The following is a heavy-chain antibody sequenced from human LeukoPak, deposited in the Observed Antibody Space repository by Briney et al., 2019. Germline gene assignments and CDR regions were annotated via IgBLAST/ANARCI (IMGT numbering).Heavy chain of an antibody. V-gene: IGHV1-18*01. Sequence: ASVKVSCKASGYTFTSFGISWVRQAPGQGLEWMGWISIYNGDTMYAQNFQGRVTMTTDTSTSTAYMELKSLTSDDTAVYYCARDKAAAVYYFDYWGQGTLVIVSS. CDR2: ISIYNGDT. CDR3: ARDKAAAVYYFDY. J-gene: IGHJ4*02. CDR1: GYTFTSFG. D-gene: IGHD6-13*01.